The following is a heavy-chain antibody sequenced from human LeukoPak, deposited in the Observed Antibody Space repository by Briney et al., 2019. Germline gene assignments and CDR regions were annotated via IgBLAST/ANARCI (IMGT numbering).Heavy chain of an antibody. Sequence: PSETLSPTCAVYGGSFSGYYWSWIRQPPGKGLEWIGEINHSGSTNYNPSLKSRVTISVDTSKNQFSLKLSSVTAADTAVYYCARRPRGILYYYYMDVWGKGTTVTVSS. D-gene: IGHD3-16*01. CDR2: INHSGST. V-gene: IGHV4-34*01. J-gene: IGHJ6*03. CDR3: ARRPRGILYYYYMDV. CDR1: GGSFSGYY.